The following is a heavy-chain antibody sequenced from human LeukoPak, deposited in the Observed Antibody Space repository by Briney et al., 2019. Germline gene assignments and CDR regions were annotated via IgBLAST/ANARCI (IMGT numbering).Heavy chain of an antibody. D-gene: IGHD6-13*01. V-gene: IGHV4-59*01. CDR2: IYYSGST. CDR3: ARTYGSSGLGYFDL. Sequence: SETLSLTCTVSGGPISSYYWICIRQPPGKGLEWIGYIYYSGSTNYSPSLKSRLTISVDTSKNQFSLKLSSVTAADTAVYYCARTYGSSGLGYFDLWGRGTLVTVSS. J-gene: IGHJ2*01. CDR1: GGPISSYY.